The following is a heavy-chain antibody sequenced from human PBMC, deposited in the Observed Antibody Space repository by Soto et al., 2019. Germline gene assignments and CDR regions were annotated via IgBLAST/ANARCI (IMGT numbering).Heavy chain of an antibody. D-gene: IGHD3-22*01. Sequence: PGGSLRLSCAASGFTFSSYAMSWVRQAPGKGLEWVSAISGSGGSTYYADSVKGRFTISRDNSKNTLYLQMNSLRAEDTAVYYCAKDARSSGYYGSYGMDVWGQGTKVTVSS. CDR2: ISGSGGST. CDR1: GFTFSSYA. V-gene: IGHV3-23*01. CDR3: AKDARSSGYYGSYGMDV. J-gene: IGHJ6*01.